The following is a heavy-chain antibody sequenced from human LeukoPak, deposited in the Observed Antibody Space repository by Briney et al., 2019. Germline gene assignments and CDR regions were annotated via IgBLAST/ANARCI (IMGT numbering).Heavy chain of an antibody. J-gene: IGHJ4*02. CDR2: IYYTGST. Sequence: RTSETLSLTCTVSGYSISSGYYWGWIRQPPGKGLEWIGSIYYTGSTYYTPPLKSRVTISVDTSKNQFSLNLNSVTAADTAVYYCARSLDFWSGSYDYWGQGTLVTVSS. CDR3: ARSLDFWSGSYDY. CDR1: GYSISSGYY. D-gene: IGHD3-3*01. V-gene: IGHV4-38-2*02.